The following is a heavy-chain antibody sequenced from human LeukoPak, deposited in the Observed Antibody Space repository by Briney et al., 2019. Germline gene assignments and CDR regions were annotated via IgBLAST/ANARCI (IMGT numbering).Heavy chain of an antibody. V-gene: IGHV4-39*01. CDR1: GGSISSSIYY. Sequence: SETLSLTSTVSGGSISSSIYYWGWIRQPPGKGLEWIGSIYYSGSTYYNPSLKSRVTISVDTSKNQFSLKLSSVTAADTAVYYCARIVVVAATPGYFDYWGQGTLVTVSS. J-gene: IGHJ4*02. D-gene: IGHD2-15*01. CDR3: ARIVVVAATPGYFDY. CDR2: IYYSGST.